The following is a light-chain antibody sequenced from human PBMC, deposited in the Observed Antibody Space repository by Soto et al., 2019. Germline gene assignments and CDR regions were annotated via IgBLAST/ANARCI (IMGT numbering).Light chain of an antibody. CDR1: SSNIGAGYD. J-gene: IGLJ2*01. V-gene: IGLV1-40*01. CDR2: TDR. CDR3: QSFDSSLSGSV. Sequence: QSVLTQPPSVSGAPGQRVTIPCTGSSSNIGAGYDVHWYQQLPGTAPKLLIYTDRNRPSGVPDRFSGSKSGTSASLAITGLQADDEADYYCQSFDSSLSGSVFGGGTKVTVL.